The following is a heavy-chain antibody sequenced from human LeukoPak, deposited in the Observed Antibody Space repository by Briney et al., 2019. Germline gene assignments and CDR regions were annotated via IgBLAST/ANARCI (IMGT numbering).Heavy chain of an antibody. J-gene: IGHJ4*02. D-gene: IGHD1-14*01. Sequence: PSETLSLTCTVSGGSISSGSYYWSWIRQPAGKGLEWIGYFYRTGDTDYNPSLKSRVSMSVDTSRNQVSLKLSSVTAADTAVYYCATAHHRNYYDHWGQGTQVIVSS. CDR1: GGSISSGSYY. CDR2: FYRTGDT. V-gene: IGHV4-61*09. CDR3: ATAHHRNYYDH.